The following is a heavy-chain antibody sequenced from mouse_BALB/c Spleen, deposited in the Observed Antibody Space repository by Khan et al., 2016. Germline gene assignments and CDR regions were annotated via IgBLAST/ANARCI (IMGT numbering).Heavy chain of an antibody. J-gene: IGHJ4*01. Sequence: QIQLVQSGPELKKPGETVKISCKASGYTFTNYGMNWVKQAPGKGLKWMGWINTYTGEPTYADDFKGRFAFSLETSASTAYLQINNLKNEDTATYSCASIYGGYSVGLDYAMDYWGLGTSVAVSS. CDR1: GYTFTNYG. V-gene: IGHV9-3-1*01. CDR3: ASIYGGYSVGLDYAMDY. CDR2: INTYTGEP. D-gene: IGHD2-3*01.